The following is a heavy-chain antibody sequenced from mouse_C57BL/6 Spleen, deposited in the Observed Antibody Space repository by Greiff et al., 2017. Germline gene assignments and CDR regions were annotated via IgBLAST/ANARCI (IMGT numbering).Heavy chain of an antibody. J-gene: IGHJ3*01. CDR3: ASGDYSNLFAY. D-gene: IGHD2-5*01. V-gene: IGHV2-6*01. CDR2: IWGVGST. CDR1: GFSLTSYG. Sequence: VKLQESGPGLVAPSQSLSITCTVSGFSLTSYGVDWVRQSPGKGLEWLGVIWGVGSTNYNSALKSRLSISKDNSKSQVFLKMNSLQTDDTAMYYCASGDYSNLFAYWGQGTLVTVSA.